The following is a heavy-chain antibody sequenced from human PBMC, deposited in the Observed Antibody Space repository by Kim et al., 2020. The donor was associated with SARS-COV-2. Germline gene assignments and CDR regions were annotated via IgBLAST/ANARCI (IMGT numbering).Heavy chain of an antibody. D-gene: IGHD2-21*02. J-gene: IGHJ4*02. V-gene: IGHV4-59*01. CDR3: ARGGEEYCGGDCYSDYFDY. Sequence: SETLSLTCTVSGGSISSYYWSWIRQPPGKGLEWIGYIYYSGSTNYNPSLKSRVTISVDTSKNQFSLKLRSVTAADTAVYYCARGGEEYCGGDCYSDYFDYWGQGTLVTVSS. CDR1: GGSISSYY. CDR2: IYYSGST.